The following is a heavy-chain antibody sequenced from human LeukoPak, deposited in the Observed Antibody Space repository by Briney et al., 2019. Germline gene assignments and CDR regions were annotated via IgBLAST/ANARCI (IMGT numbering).Heavy chain of an antibody. CDR3: ACLTTADAFDI. CDR1: GGSISSYY. CDR2: IYNSGST. J-gene: IGHJ3*02. D-gene: IGHD3-22*01. Sequence: SETLSLTCTVSGGSISSYYWSWIRQPPGKGLEWIGYIYNSGSTNYNPSLKSRVTISVDTSKNQFSLKLSSVAAADTAVYYCACLTTADAFDIWGQGTMVTVSS. V-gene: IGHV4-59*01.